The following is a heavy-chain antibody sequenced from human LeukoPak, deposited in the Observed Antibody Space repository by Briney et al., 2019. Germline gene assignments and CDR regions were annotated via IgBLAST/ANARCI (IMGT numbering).Heavy chain of an antibody. D-gene: IGHD3-10*01. V-gene: IGHV4-34*01. Sequence: SETLSLTCAVYGGSFSGYDWSWIRQPPGKGLEWIGEINHSGSTNYNPSLKSRVTISVDTSKNQFSLKLSSVTAADTAVYYCARGLSGRWFGDQARYGMDVWGQGTTVTVSS. J-gene: IGHJ6*02. CDR2: INHSGST. CDR1: GGSFSGYD. CDR3: ARGLSGRWFGDQARYGMDV.